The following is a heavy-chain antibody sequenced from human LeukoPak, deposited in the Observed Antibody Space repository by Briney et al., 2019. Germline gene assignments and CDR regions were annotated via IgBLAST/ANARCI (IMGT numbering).Heavy chain of an antibody. Sequence: GGSLRLSCAASGFTFSSYSMNWVRQAPGKGLEWVSSISYSSSYIYYADSVKGRFTISRDNAKNSLYLQMNSLRAEDTAVYYCARGLPYSSSLVDFDYWGQGTLVTVSS. D-gene: IGHD6-13*01. CDR3: ARGLPYSSSLVDFDY. CDR1: GFTFSSYS. V-gene: IGHV3-21*01. CDR2: ISYSSSYI. J-gene: IGHJ4*02.